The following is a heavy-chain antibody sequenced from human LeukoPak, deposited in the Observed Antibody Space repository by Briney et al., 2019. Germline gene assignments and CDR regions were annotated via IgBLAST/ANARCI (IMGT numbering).Heavy chain of an antibody. D-gene: IGHD6-19*01. V-gene: IGHV3-20*04. J-gene: IGHJ4*02. CDR1: GFTFDDYG. Sequence: PGGSLRLSCAASGFTFDDYGMTWVRQAPGKGLEWVSGINWNGGRTGYGDSVKGRFTISRDNAKNSLYLQMNSLRAEDTALYYCVRNSGSGWSVRYDYWGQGTLVIVSS. CDR3: VRNSGSGWSVRYDY. CDR2: INWNGGRT.